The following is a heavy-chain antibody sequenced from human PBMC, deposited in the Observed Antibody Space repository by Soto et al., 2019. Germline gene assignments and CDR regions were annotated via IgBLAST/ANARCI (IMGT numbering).Heavy chain of an antibody. CDR2: INAGNGNT. D-gene: IGHD6-25*01. CDR3: ARGVSRYWYFDL. Sequence: QVQLVQSGAEVKKPGASVKVSCKASGYTFTSYAMHWVRQAPGQRLEWMGWINAGNGNTKYSQKFQGRVTITRDTSARTAYMELSSLRSEDTAVYYCARGVSRYWYFDLWGRGTLVTVSS. CDR1: GYTFTSYA. J-gene: IGHJ2*01. V-gene: IGHV1-3*01.